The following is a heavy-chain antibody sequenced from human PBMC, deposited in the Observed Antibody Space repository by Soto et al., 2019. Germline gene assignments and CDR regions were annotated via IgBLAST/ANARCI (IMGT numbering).Heavy chain of an antibody. CDR2: IDTSSTKI. Sequence: QVQLVESGGDLVKRGGSLRLSCAASGYTFSDYYMSWIRQAPGKGLEWISYIDTSSTKIYYADSVKGRFTISRDNAKNSLYLEMNRLRDEETAVYYCASHYDMWSGYRSPVDYWGQGTLVTVSS. J-gene: IGHJ4*02. V-gene: IGHV3-11*01. CDR1: GYTFSDYY. CDR3: ASHYDMWSGYRSPVDY. D-gene: IGHD3-3*01.